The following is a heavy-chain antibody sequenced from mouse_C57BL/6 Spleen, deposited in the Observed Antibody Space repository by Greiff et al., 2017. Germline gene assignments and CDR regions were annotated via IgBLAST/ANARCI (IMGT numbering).Heavy chain of an antibody. CDR2: IRNKANGYTT. Sequence: RVESGGGLVQPGGSLSLSCAASGFTFTDYYMSWVRQPPGKALEWLGFIRNKANGYTTEYSASVKGRFTISRDNSQSILYLQMNALRAEDSATYYCARYPSHYYGSSYFDYWGQGTTLTVSS. CDR3: ARYPSHYYGSSYFDY. V-gene: IGHV7-3*01. CDR1: GFTFTDYY. J-gene: IGHJ2*01. D-gene: IGHD1-1*01.